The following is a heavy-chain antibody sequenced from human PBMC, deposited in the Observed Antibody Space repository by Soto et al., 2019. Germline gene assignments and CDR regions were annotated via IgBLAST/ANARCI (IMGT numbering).Heavy chain of an antibody. V-gene: IGHV3-23*01. Sequence: LRLSCAASGFTFSPYAMTWVRQAPGKGLEWVSSISGSGGNTNYADSVKGRFTVSRDSSKRTLSLQMNSLTEEDTAIYYCAKGLRRLLRTQYYYGLDVWGRGTTVTVSS. CDR1: GFTFSPYA. CDR2: ISGSGGNT. J-gene: IGHJ6*02. CDR3: AKGLRRLLRTQYYYGLDV. D-gene: IGHD3-16*01.